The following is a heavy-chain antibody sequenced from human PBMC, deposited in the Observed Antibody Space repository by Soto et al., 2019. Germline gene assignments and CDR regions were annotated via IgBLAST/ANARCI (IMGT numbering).Heavy chain of an antibody. CDR2: IIPIFGTP. CDR3: ARDRDDYGSGNYYNRIDF. D-gene: IGHD3-10*01. CDR1: GGIFSTYA. J-gene: IGHJ4*02. V-gene: IGHV1-69*01. Sequence: QVQLVQSGAEVKKPGSSVKVSCKASGGIFSTYAISWLRQAPGQGLEWVGGIIPIFGTPNYAQKFQGRVTITADESTTTAYLEVTRLRADDTAVYYCARDRDDYGSGNYYNRIDFWGQGTLVTVSS.